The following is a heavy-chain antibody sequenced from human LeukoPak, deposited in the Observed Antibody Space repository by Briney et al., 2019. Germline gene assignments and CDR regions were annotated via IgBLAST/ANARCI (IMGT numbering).Heavy chain of an antibody. CDR2: INPNSGDT. V-gene: IGHV1-2*02. CDR1: GYTFTGYY. D-gene: IGHD4-17*01. Sequence: ASVKVSCKASGYTFTGYYIHWVRQAPRQGLEWMSWINPNSGDTKYAQNFQGRVTMTRDTSISTAYMELSSLRSVDTAVYYCARSKSSDYGDRYYFDSWGQGTLVTVSS. J-gene: IGHJ4*02. CDR3: ARSKSSDYGDRYYFDS.